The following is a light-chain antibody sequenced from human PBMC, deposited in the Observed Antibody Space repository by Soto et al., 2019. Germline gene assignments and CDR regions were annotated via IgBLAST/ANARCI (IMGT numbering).Light chain of an antibody. CDR2: DAS. CDR3: QQRSSWPS. J-gene: IGKJ5*01. CDR1: QSVSSN. Sequence: EIVMTPSPATLSVSPVERATPSCRASQSVSSNLAWYQQKPGQAPRLLIYDASNRATGIPARFSGSGSGTDFTLTISSLEPEDFAVYHCQQRSSWPSFGQGTRLEIK. V-gene: IGKV3-11*01.